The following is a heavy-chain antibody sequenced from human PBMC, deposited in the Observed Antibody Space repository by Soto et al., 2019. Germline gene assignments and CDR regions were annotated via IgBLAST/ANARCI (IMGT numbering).Heavy chain of an antibody. D-gene: IGHD2-15*01. CDR2: IWYDGSNK. V-gene: IGHV3-33*01. CDR1: GFTFSSYG. J-gene: IGHJ6*02. CDR3: ARDGSATHYYYYYGMDV. Sequence: QVQLVESGGGVVQPGRSLRLSCAASGFTFSSYGMHWVRQAPGKGLEWVAVIWYDGSNKYYADSVKGRFTISRDNSKNTLYRQMNSLRAEDTAVYYCARDGSATHYYYYYGMDVWGQGTTVTVSS.